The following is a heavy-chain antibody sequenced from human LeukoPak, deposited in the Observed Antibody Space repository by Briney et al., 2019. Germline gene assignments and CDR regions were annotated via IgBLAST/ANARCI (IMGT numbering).Heavy chain of an antibody. Sequence: GASVKVSCKASGYTFTSYYMHWVRQAPGQGLEWMGIINPSGGSTSYAQKFQGRVTMTRDTSTSTVYMELSGLRSDDTAVYYCARVGSRDAFHIWGQGTMVTVSS. V-gene: IGHV1-46*01. D-gene: IGHD6-13*01. CDR2: INPSGGST. CDR1: GYTFTSYY. CDR3: ARVGSRDAFHI. J-gene: IGHJ3*02.